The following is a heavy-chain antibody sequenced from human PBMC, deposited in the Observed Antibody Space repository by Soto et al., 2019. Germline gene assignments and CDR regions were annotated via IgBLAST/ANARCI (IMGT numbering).Heavy chain of an antibody. CDR3: ARENDILTTFDY. V-gene: IGHV4-31*03. Sequence: KTSETLSLTCTVSGGSISSGGYYWSWIRQHPGKGLEWIGYIYYSGSTYYNPSLKSRVTISVDTSKNQFSLKLSSVTAADTAVYYCARENDILTTFDYWGQGTLVTVSS. D-gene: IGHD3-9*01. CDR1: GGSISSGGYY. CDR2: IYYSGST. J-gene: IGHJ4*02.